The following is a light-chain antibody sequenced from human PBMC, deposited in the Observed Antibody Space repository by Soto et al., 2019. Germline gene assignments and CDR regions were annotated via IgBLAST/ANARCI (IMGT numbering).Light chain of an antibody. CDR1: QDIRKY. J-gene: IGKJ3*01. CDR3: QHYDHLPPFT. V-gene: IGKV1-33*01. Sequence: DIQMTQFPSSLSASVGDRVTITCQASQDIRKYLSWYQQKPGRAPKLLIYGASNLETGVPSMFSGSGYGTDFTFTISSLQLEDIATYYCQHYDHLPPFTFGPGTKVAIK. CDR2: GAS.